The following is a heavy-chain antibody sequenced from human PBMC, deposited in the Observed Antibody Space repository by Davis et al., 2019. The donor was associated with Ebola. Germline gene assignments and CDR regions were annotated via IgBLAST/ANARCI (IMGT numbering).Heavy chain of an antibody. CDR3: ARSARWLQLGYNNYGMDV. CDR1: GGPISSRNW. CDR2: IYHSGST. J-gene: IGHJ6*02. Sequence: GVLRLSCAVSGGPISSRNWWSWVRQPPGKGLEWIGEIYHSGSTNYNPSLKSRVTISVDKSKNQFSLKLSSVTAADTAVYYCARSARWLQLGYNNYGMDVWGQGTTVTVSS. D-gene: IGHD5-24*01. V-gene: IGHV4-4*02.